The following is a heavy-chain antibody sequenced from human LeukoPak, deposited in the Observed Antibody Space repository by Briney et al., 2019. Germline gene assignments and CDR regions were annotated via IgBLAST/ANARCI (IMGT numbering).Heavy chain of an antibody. D-gene: IGHD4-11*01. CDR2: IYPGDSDT. Sequence: GESLKISCKGSGYSFTSYWIGWVRQMPGKGLEWMGIIYPGDSDTRYSPSFQGQVTISADKSISTAYLQWSSLKASDTAMYYCAIAGHGYSNYWWFDPWGQGTLVTVSS. CDR3: AIAGHGYSNYWWFDP. J-gene: IGHJ5*02. V-gene: IGHV5-51*01. CDR1: GYSFTSYW.